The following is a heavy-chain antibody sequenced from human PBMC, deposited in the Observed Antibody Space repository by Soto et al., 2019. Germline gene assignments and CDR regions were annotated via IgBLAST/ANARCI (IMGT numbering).Heavy chain of an antibody. V-gene: IGHV5-51*01. J-gene: IGHJ4*02. D-gene: IGHD1-26*01. Sequence: EVQLVQSGAEVKKAGESLRISCKGSGYSFNTYYIAWVRQVPGKGLEWMGVIYPDDSDAKYSPSFQGHITISADKSINTAYLQWNTLRAADSATYYSARVGVERQFPSYFDSWGQGTLVAVSS. CDR3: ARVGVERQFPSYFDS. CDR2: IYPDDSDA. CDR1: GYSFNTYY.